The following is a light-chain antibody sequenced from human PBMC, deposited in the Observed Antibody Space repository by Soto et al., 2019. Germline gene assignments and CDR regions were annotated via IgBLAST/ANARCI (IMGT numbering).Light chain of an antibody. J-gene: IGKJ1*01. V-gene: IGKV1-NL1*01. CDR2: GAS. CDR1: RDISNS. Sequence: DIQMTQSPSSVSASVGDRLTITCRASRDISNSLAWYQQTPGKAPKLLLRGASSLHRGVPSRFSGGGAGTEFTLTISSLQPEDFAMYYCQQYGRSPTWTFGQGTKVDIK. CDR3: QQYGRSPTWT.